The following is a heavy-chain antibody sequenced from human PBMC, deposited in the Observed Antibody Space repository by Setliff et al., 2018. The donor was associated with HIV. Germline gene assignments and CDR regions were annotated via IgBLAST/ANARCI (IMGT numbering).Heavy chain of an antibody. CDR3: ARGHCSGTNCYGVDYYGMDV. Sequence: SETLSLTCAVFGTSFSGYYFSWIRQPPGKGLEWIGEVNYSGSTNYNPSLKSRVSISVDTSKTQFSLNLTSVTAADTAVYYCARGHCSGTNCYGVDYYGMDVWGQGTTGTVS. CDR1: GTSFSGYY. CDR2: VNYSGST. D-gene: IGHD2-2*01. J-gene: IGHJ6*02. V-gene: IGHV4-34*01.